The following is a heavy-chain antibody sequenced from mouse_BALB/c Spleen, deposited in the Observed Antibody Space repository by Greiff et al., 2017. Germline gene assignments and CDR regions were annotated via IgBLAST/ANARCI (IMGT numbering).Heavy chain of an antibody. Sequence: EVQLQQSGAELVRPGALVKLSCKASGFNIKDYYMHWVKQRPEQGLEWIGWIDPENGNTIYDPKFQGKASITADTSSNTAYLQLSSLTSEDTAVYYCARSKDYGSSSYYFDYWGQGTTLTVSS. CDR2: IDPENGNT. V-gene: IGHV14-1*02. CDR3: ARSKDYGSSSYYFDY. CDR1: GFNIKDYY. D-gene: IGHD1-1*01. J-gene: IGHJ2*01.